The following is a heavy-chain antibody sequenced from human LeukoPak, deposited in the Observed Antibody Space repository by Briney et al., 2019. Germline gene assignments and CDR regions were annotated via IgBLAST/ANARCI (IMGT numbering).Heavy chain of an antibody. D-gene: IGHD3-22*01. CDR2: INPNSGGT. CDR1: GYTFTGYY. CDR3: ARDLTLVRYDSSGPHRY. V-gene: IGHV1-2*02. J-gene: IGHJ4*02. Sequence: ASVKVSCKASGYTFTGYYMHWVRQAPGQGLEWMGWINPNSGGTNYAQKFQGRVTTTRDTSISTAYMELSRLRSDDTAVYYCARDLTLVRYDSSGPHRYWGQGTLVTVSS.